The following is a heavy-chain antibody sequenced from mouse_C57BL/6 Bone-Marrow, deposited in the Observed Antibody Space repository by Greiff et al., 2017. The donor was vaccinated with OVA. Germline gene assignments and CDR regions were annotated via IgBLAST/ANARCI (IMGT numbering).Heavy chain of an antibody. CDR1: GFTFSDYG. V-gene: IGHV5-17*01. J-gene: IGHJ4*01. CDR3: ARAYYGNYNAMEY. Sequence: EVKVVESGGGLVKPGGSLKLSCAASGFTFSDYGMHWVRQAPEKGLEWVAYISSGSSTIYYADTVKGRFTISRDNAKNTLFLQMTSLRSEDTAMYYCARAYYGNYNAMEYWGQGTSVTVTS. CDR2: ISSGSSTI. D-gene: IGHD2-10*01.